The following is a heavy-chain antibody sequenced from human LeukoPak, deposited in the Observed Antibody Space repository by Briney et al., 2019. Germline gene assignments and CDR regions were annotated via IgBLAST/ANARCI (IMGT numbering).Heavy chain of an antibody. CDR1: GFTFSNYW. V-gene: IGHV3-7*01. CDR3: ARDEFRGGNTAMVKFDY. J-gene: IGHJ4*02. D-gene: IGHD5-18*01. CDR2: IKQDGSEK. Sequence: GGSLRVSCEASGFTFSNYWMSWVRQAPGKGLEGVANIKQDGSEKYYVDSVKGRFTISRDNAKNSLYLQMNSLRAEDTAVYYCARDEFRGGNTAMVKFDYWGQGTLVTVSS.